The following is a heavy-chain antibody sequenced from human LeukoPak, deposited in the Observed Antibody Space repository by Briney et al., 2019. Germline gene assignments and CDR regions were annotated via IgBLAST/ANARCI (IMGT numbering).Heavy chain of an antibody. CDR3: ARPEGRLGELSLYY. CDR2: MNPNSGNT. CDR1: GYTFTSYD. V-gene: IGHV1-8*01. Sequence: ASVKVSCKASGYTFTSYDINWVRQATGQGLEWMGWMNPNSGNTGYAQKFQGRVTMTRNTSISTAYMELSSLRSEDTAVYYCARPEGRLGELSLYYWGQGTLVTVSS. D-gene: IGHD3-16*02. J-gene: IGHJ4*02.